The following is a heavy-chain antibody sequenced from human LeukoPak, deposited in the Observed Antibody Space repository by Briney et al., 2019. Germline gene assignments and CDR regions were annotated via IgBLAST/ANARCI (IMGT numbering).Heavy chain of an antibody. CDR3: ARDHHYDFWSGYWGTQTNNWFDP. CDR2: INPSGGST. Sequence: GASVKVSCKASGYTFTSYYMHWVRQAPGQGLEWTGIINPSGGSTSYAQKFQGRVTMTRDMSTSTVYMELSSLRSEDTAVYYCARDHHYDFWSGYWGTQTNNWFDPWGQGTLVTVSS. CDR1: GYTFTSYY. V-gene: IGHV1-46*01. J-gene: IGHJ5*02. D-gene: IGHD3-3*01.